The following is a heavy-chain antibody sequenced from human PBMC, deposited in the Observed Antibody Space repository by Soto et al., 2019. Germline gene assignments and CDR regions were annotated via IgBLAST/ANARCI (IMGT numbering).Heavy chain of an antibody. CDR3: AREAYSASFGYVTNPNWFDP. Sequence: QVHQVQSGPEVMKPGASVKVSCKASGYSFSHYFMHWVRQVPGQGLEWMGWINSSNGGTKYSQKFQGRLTMTTDTSTSTAYMELSRLTSDDTALYYCAREAYSASFGYVTNPNWFDPWGQGTLVSVSS. CDR2: INSSNGGT. V-gene: IGHV1-2*02. J-gene: IGHJ5*02. D-gene: IGHD2-2*03. CDR1: GYSFSHYF.